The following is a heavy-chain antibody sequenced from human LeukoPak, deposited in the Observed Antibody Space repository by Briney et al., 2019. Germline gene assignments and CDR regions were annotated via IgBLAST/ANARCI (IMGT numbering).Heavy chain of an antibody. Sequence: GGSLRLSCAVSGFTFSSYAMSWVRQAPGKGLEWVSAISGSGGSTYYADSVKGRFTISRDNSKNTLYLQMNSLRAEDTAVYYCAKDVRYSSSWYFDYWGQGTLVTVSS. CDR2: ISGSGGST. J-gene: IGHJ4*02. D-gene: IGHD6-13*01. CDR1: GFTFSSYA. CDR3: AKDVRYSSSWYFDY. V-gene: IGHV3-23*01.